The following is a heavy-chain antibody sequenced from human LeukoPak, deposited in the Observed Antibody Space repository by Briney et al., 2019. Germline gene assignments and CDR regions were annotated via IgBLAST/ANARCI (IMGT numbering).Heavy chain of an antibody. J-gene: IGHJ5*02. V-gene: IGHV4-59*01. CDR1: GGSISSYY. CDR3: ARDRYITVAGTNWFDP. Sequence: SEALSLTCTVSGGSISSYYWSWIRQPPGKGLEWIGYIYYSGSTNYNPSLKSRVTISVDTSKNQFSLKLSSVTAADTAVYYCARDRYITVAGTNWFDPWGQGTLVTVSS. D-gene: IGHD6-19*01. CDR2: IYYSGST.